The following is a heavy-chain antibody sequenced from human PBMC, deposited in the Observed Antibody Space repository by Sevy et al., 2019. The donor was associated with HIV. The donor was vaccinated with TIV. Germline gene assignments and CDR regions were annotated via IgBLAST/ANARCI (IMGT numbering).Heavy chain of an antibody. CDR3: ARDSVVAATYYGMDV. Sequence: GGSLRLSCAASGFTFSSYWMHWVRQAPGKGLVWVSRINSDGSSTSYADSVKGRFTISRDNAKNTLYLQMNSLRVEDTAVYYCARDSVVAATYYGMDVWGQGTTVTVS. CDR2: INSDGSST. CDR1: GFTFSSYW. V-gene: IGHV3-74*01. D-gene: IGHD2-15*01. J-gene: IGHJ6*01.